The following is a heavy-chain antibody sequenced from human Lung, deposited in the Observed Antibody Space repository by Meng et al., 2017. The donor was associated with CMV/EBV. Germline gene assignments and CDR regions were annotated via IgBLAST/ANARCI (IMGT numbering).Heavy chain of an antibody. D-gene: IGHD2-15*01. CDR1: GYTFTSYA. CDR2: INTNTWNP. CDR3: ARLYCSGGSCYTIDY. V-gene: IGHV7-4-1*02. J-gene: IGHJ4*02. Sequence: QVKLVQSGSSLKQPGASWKVSCKASGYTFTSYAMNWVRQAPGQGLEWMGWINTNTWNPTYSQGFTGRFVFSLATSVSTAYMQISRLKAADTAVYYCARLYCSGGSCYTIDYWGQGTLVTVSS.